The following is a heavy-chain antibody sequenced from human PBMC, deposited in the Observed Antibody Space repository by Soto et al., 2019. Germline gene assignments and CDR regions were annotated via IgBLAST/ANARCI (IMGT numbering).Heavy chain of an antibody. D-gene: IGHD3-10*01. J-gene: IGHJ6*02. CDR3: ARVPIGDHYYHYDMDV. Sequence: SVKVSCKASGGTFSSYAISWVRQAPGQGLEWLGGIIPIYDIASYAQNLQGRVTITADESTTTAYMGLSSLTSEDTAVYFCARVPIGDHYYHYDMDVWGQGTTVTV. V-gene: IGHV1-69*13. CDR1: GGTFSSYA. CDR2: IIPIYDIA.